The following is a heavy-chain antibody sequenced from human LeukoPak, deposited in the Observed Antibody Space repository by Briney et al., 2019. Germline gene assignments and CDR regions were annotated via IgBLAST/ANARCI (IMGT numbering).Heavy chain of an antibody. V-gene: IGHV4-59*01. D-gene: IGHD1-26*01. CDR1: GDSISSYF. CDR2: VYYSEST. CDR3: ARDRRWEQLHAFDL. Sequence: PSETLSLTCTVSGDSISSYFWSWIRQPPGKGLEWIAYVYYSESTNYNPSLKSRVTISLDTARNQFSLMLSSVTAADTALYYCARDRRWEQLHAFDLWGPGAMVTVSS. J-gene: IGHJ3*01.